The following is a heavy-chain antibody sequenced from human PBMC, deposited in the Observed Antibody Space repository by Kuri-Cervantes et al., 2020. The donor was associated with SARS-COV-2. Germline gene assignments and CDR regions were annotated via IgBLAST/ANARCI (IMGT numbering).Heavy chain of an antibody. CDR1: GITFSTYD. CDR2: RSHDGNNK. D-gene: IGHD3-10*01. J-gene: IGHJ6*03. V-gene: IGHV3-30*19. CDR3: ARDPFGRKEDYYYMDV. Sequence: GESLKISCAASGITFSTYDMHWVRQAPGKGLEWVAVRSHDGNNKYYADSVKGRFTTSRDNSKNTLYLQMNSLRAEDTAVYYCARDPFGRKEDYYYMDVWGKGTTVTVSS.